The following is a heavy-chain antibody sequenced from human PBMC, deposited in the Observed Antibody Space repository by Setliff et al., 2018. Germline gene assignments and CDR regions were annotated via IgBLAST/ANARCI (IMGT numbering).Heavy chain of an antibody. V-gene: IGHV1-18*01. CDR2: ISPHTGNT. Sequence: GASVKVSCKASGYAFSDYGVTWVRQAPGQGLEWVGWISPHTGNTYYAPNFEGRVSLTTDTSTSTAYMELRSLRSDDTAVYYCSRLVRFCTKTVCQRLSGDDYWGQGTLVTVSS. D-gene: IGHD2-8*01. J-gene: IGHJ4*02. CDR1: GYAFSDYG. CDR3: SRLVRFCTKTVCQRLSGDDY.